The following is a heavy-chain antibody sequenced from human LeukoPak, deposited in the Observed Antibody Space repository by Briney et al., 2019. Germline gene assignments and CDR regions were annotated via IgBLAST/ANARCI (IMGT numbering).Heavy chain of an antibody. CDR3: ARVSSFLAVASKGTLFDY. CDR1: GGSLSSGGYY. CDR2: IYYSGST. Sequence: SQTLSLTCTVSGGSLSSGGYYWSWTRQHPGKGLEWIGYIYYSGSTYYNPSLKSRVTISVDTSKNQFSLKLSSVTAADTAVYYCARVSSFLAVASKGTLFDYWGQGTLVTVSS. D-gene: IGHD6-19*01. V-gene: IGHV4-31*03. J-gene: IGHJ4*02.